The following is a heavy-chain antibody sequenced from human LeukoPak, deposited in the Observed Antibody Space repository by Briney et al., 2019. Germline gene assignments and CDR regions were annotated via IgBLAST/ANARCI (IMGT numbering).Heavy chain of an antibody. D-gene: IGHD1-1*01. CDR2: IIPILGIA. CDR1: GGTFSSYA. V-gene: IGHV1-69*04. CDR3: ARWGNWNDFLDY. Sequence: ASVKVSCKASGGTFSSYAISWVRQAPGQGLEWMGRIIPILGIANYAQKFQGRVTITADKSTSTAYMELSSLRAEDTAVYYCARWGNWNDFLDYWGQGTLVTVSS. J-gene: IGHJ4*02.